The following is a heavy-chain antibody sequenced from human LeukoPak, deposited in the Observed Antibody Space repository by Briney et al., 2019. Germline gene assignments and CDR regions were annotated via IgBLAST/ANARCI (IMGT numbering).Heavy chain of an antibody. D-gene: IGHD3-22*01. Sequence: SETLSLTCAVYGGSFSGYYWSWIRQPPGKGLEGIGEINHSGSTNYNPSLKSRVTISVDTSKNQFSLKLSSVPAADTAVYYCARHDQYYYDSSGYYYVAAFDIWGQGTMVTVSS. CDR3: ARHDQYYYDSSGYYYVAAFDI. CDR2: INHSGST. J-gene: IGHJ3*02. CDR1: GGSFSGYY. V-gene: IGHV4-34*01.